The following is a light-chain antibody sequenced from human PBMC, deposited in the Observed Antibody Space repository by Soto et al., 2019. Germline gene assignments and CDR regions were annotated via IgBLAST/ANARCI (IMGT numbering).Light chain of an antibody. J-gene: IGLJ1*01. CDR3: CSDTSSSTHV. Sequence: QSALTQPASVSGSPGQSITISCTGTSSDVGGYNFVSWYQQHPGKGPKLMIFDVNRRPSGVYDRSSGSKSGNTASLTISGRQAEDESDYYCCSDTSSSTHVFGSGTKLTVL. CDR1: SSDVGGYNF. CDR2: DVN. V-gene: IGLV2-14*03.